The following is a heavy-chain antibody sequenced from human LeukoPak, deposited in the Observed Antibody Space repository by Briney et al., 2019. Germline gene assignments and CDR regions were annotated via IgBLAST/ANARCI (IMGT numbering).Heavy chain of an antibody. D-gene: IGHD1-1*01. CDR1: RFTFSSYW. V-gene: IGHV3-7*01. J-gene: IGHJ4*02. Sequence: GGSLRLSCAASRFTFSSYWMTWVRQAPGKGLEWVANIKQDGSEKYYVDSVKGRFTISRDNAKNSLYLQLNSLRAEDTAVYYCARGGSGNWNAPFDYWGQGILVTVSS. CDR2: IKQDGSEK. CDR3: ARGGSGNWNAPFDY.